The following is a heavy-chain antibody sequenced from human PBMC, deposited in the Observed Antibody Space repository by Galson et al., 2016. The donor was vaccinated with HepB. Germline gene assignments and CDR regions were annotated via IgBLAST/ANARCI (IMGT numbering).Heavy chain of an antibody. D-gene: IGHD5-24*01. CDR3: AGTRDGYINSDH. Sequence: SETLSLTCTVSGGSISSYYWSWIRQPPGKGLEWLGYIFYSGRTNYRPSLKSRLTIAVDMNKSQVSLQLRSVTAADTAVYYCAGTRDGYINSDHWGHGTLVTVSS. CDR1: GGSISSYY. J-gene: IGHJ4*01. V-gene: IGHV4-59*01. CDR2: IFYSGRT.